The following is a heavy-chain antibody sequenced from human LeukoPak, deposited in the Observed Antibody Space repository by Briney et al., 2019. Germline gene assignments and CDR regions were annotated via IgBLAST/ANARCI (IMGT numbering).Heavy chain of an antibody. Sequence: KTSQTLSLTCTVSGGSISSGSYYWSWIRQPAGKGLEWIGRIYTSGSTNYNPSLKSRVTTPVDTSKNQFSLKLSSVTAADTAVYYCARVVPAAETYYYYYMDVWGKGTTVTVSS. J-gene: IGHJ6*03. D-gene: IGHD2-2*01. V-gene: IGHV4-61*02. CDR2: IYTSGST. CDR1: GGSISSGSYY. CDR3: ARVVPAAETYYYYYMDV.